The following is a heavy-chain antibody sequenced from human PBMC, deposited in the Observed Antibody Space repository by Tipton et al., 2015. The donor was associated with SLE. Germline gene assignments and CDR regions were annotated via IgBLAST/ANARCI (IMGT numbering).Heavy chain of an antibody. D-gene: IGHD3-22*01. CDR2: IKQDGSAK. J-gene: IGHJ2*01. CDR3: ARAVTDFYDSSGFTWYFDL. V-gene: IGHV3-7*01. Sequence: SLRLSCAASGFTLSNFWMSWVRQAPGKGLEWVANIKQDGSAKNYVDSVKGRFTISRDNAKNTLDLQMNTLRAEDTAVYYCARAVTDFYDSSGFTWYFDLWGRGTLVTV. CDR1: GFTLSNFW.